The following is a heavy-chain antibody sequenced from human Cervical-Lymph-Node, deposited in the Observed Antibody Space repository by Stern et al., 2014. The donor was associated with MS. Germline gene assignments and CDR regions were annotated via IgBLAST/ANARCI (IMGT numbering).Heavy chain of an antibody. CDR1: NVSIGLFY. V-gene: IGHV4-59*01. Sequence: VQLVESGPGLVKPSETLSLTCTVSNVSIGLFYWSWIRQSPGRGLEWIGYVYYSGSTDYNPSLKSRVTMAGDTSKSQFSLKLSSLTAADTAVYYCASIQLWSKSFDYWGRGTLVTVSS. D-gene: IGHD1-1*01. CDR2: VYYSGST. J-gene: IGHJ4*02. CDR3: ASIQLWSKSFDY.